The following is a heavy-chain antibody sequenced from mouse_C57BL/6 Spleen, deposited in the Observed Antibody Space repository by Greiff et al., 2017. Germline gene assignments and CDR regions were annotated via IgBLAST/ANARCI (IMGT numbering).Heavy chain of an antibody. CDR2: IDPETGGT. CDR1: GYTFTDYE. D-gene: IGHD1-1*01. Sequence: QVQLQQSGAELVRPGASVTLSCKASGYTFTDYEMHWVKQTPVHGLEWIGAIDPETGGTAYNQKFKGKAILTADKSSSTAYMELRSLTSEDSAVYYCTRPIDYYYGSSYDFDYWGQGTTLTVSS. V-gene: IGHV1-15*01. J-gene: IGHJ2*01. CDR3: TRPIDYYYGSSYDFDY.